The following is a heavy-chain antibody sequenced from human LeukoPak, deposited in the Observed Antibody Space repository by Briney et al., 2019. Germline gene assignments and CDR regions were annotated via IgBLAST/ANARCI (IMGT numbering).Heavy chain of an antibody. CDR1: GFTFSSYA. Sequence: GGSLRLSCAASGFTFSSYAMSWVRQAPGKGLEWVSAISGSGGSTYYADSVKGRFTISRDNSKNTLYLQMNSLRAEDTAVYYCARDSYRDPVAAYYFDYWGQGTLVTVSS. J-gene: IGHJ4*02. D-gene: IGHD6-19*01. V-gene: IGHV3-23*01. CDR3: ARDSYRDPVAAYYFDY. CDR2: ISGSGGST.